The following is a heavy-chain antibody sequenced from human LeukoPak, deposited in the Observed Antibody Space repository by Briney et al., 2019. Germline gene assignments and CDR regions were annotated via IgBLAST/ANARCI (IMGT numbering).Heavy chain of an antibody. J-gene: IGHJ4*02. CDR1: GFTFSDYY. CDR3: ARQTGSGLFILP. CDR2: ISSSGSTT. D-gene: IGHD3/OR15-3a*01. Sequence: GGSLRLSCAASGFTFSDYYMSWIRQAPGKGLEWVSYISSSGSTTYYADSVKGRFTISRDNAKNLLYLQMNSLRAEDTAVYYCARQTGSGLFILPGGQGTLVTVSS. V-gene: IGHV3-11*01.